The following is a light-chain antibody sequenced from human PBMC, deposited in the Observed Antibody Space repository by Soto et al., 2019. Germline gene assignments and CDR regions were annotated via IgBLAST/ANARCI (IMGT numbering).Light chain of an antibody. V-gene: IGKV3-20*01. Sequence: EIVLTQSPGTLPLSPGEIATLACRASQSVNSSYLAWYQQKPGQAPRLLIYGASIMATGIPDRFSGSGSGTDFTISVSRLEPEDSAVHYCQQYGSSWITFSHGTRL. CDR1: QSVNSSY. J-gene: IGKJ5*01. CDR2: GAS. CDR3: QQYGSSWIT.